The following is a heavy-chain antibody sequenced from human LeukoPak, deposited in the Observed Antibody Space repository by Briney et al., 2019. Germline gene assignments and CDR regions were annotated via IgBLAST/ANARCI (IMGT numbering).Heavy chain of an antibody. V-gene: IGHV3-23*01. D-gene: IGHD4-17*01. J-gene: IGHJ5*02. Sequence: PGGTLRLSCAASGFTFSSYGMSWVRQAPGKGLEWVSAISGSGGSTYYADSVKGRFSISRDNSKNTLYLQMNSLRAEDTALYYCARGSWRFDNGDSGFDPWGQGTLVTVSS. CDR3: ARGSWRFDNGDSGFDP. CDR1: GFTFSSYG. CDR2: ISGSGGST.